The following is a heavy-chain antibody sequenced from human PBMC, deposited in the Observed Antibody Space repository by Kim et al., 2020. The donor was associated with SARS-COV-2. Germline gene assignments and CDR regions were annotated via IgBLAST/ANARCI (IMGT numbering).Heavy chain of an antibody. V-gene: IGHV3-23*01. D-gene: IGHD3-3*01. CDR2: ISGSGGST. CDR3: AKRRAWSGYYGPNYFDY. Sequence: GGSLRLSCAASGFTFSSYAMSWVRQAPGKGLEWVSAISGSGGSTYYADSVKGRFTISRDNSKNTLYLQMNSLRAEDTAVYYCAKRRAWSGYYGPNYFDYWGQGTLVTVSS. CDR1: GFTFSSYA. J-gene: IGHJ4*02.